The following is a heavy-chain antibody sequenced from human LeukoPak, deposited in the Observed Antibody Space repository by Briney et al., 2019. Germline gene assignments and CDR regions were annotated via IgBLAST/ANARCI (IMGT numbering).Heavy chain of an antibody. CDR1: GFTFSDAA. V-gene: IGHV3-23*01. D-gene: IGHD3-22*01. CDR3: AKRRGDHYDSSGYRYYYYYMDI. J-gene: IGHJ6*03. CDR2: ISGSVGST. Sequence: GGSLRLSCAASGFTFSDAAMSWGRQAPGEGLDCVSGISGSVGSTYYADSVKGRFTISRDNSKITLSLQMNSLRAEDTAVYYCAKRRGDHYDSSGYRYYYYYMDIWGKGTTVTVSS.